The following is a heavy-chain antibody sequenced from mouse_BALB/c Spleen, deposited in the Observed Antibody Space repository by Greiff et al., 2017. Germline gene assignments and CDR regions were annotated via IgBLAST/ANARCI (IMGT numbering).Heavy chain of an antibody. V-gene: IGHV3-2*02. D-gene: IGHD2-14*01. CDR2: ISYSGST. CDR3: ARQAYYRYEGAMDY. J-gene: IGHJ4*01. CDR1: GYSITSDYA. Sequence: EVMLVESGPGLVKPSQSLSLTCTVTGYSITSDYAWNWIRQFPGNKLEWMGYISYSGSTSYNPSLKSRISITRDTSKNQFFLQLNSVTTEDTATYYCARQAYYRYEGAMDYWGQGTSVTVSS.